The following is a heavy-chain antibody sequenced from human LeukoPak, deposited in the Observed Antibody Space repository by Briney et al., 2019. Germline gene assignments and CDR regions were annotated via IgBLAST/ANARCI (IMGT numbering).Heavy chain of an antibody. CDR3: ARDLAFSRLDY. J-gene: IGHJ4*02. CDR2: ISWNSGSI. Sequence: GGSLRLSCAGSGFIFNNYAMHWVRQPPGKGLEWVSGISWNSGSIDYADSVKDRFTISRDNAKNSLYLQMNSLRVEDTAFYYCARDLAFSRLDYWGQGVLVTVSS. CDR1: GFIFNNYA. V-gene: IGHV3-9*01. D-gene: IGHD2/OR15-2a*01.